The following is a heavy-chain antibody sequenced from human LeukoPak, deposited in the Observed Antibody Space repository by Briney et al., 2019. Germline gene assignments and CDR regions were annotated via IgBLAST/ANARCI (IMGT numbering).Heavy chain of an antibody. CDR2: INPSGGST. Sequence: ASVKVSCKASGYTFISYYMHWVRQAPGQGLEWMGIINPSGGSTRYAQKFQGRVIMTRDTSTSTVYMELSSLRSEDTAVYYCATTYGGNQPYDAFDIWGQGTMVTVSS. CDR1: GYTFISYY. J-gene: IGHJ3*02. CDR3: ATTYGGNQPYDAFDI. D-gene: IGHD4-23*01. V-gene: IGHV1-46*01.